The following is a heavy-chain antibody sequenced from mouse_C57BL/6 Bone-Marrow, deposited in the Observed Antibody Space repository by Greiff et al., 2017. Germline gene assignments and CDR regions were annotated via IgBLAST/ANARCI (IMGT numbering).Heavy chain of an antibody. V-gene: IGHV1-69*01. CDR2: IDPSDSYT. Sequence: VQLQQPGAELVMPGASVKLSCKASGYTFTSYWMHWVKQRPGQGLEWIGEIDPSDSYTNYNQKFKGKSTLTVDKSSSTAYMQLSSLTSEDSAVYYCARCYYGTPYYFDYWGQGTTLTVSS. J-gene: IGHJ2*01. CDR1: GYTFTSYW. D-gene: IGHD1-1*01. CDR3: ARCYYGTPYYFDY.